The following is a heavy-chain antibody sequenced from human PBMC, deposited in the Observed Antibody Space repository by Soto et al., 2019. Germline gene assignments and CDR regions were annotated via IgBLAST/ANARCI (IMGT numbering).Heavy chain of an antibody. Sequence: QVQLVESGGGVVQPGTSLRLSCVASGFTYSNYAMHWVRQVPGKGLEWLAVVSHDGTLYPYADSVKGRFSISRDNYRKTLYLQMNSLRPEDTAVYYCVKDRSDTWSFDYWGQGTLVTVSS. CDR3: VKDRSDTWSFDY. CDR2: VSHDGTL. D-gene: IGHD2-8*02. V-gene: IGHV3-30*18. CDR1: GFTYSNYA. J-gene: IGHJ4*02.